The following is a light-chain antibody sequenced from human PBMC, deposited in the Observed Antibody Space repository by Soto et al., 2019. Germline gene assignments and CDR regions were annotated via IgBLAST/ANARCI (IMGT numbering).Light chain of an antibody. CDR2: DVS. CDR1: SSDVGAYNY. V-gene: IGLV2-11*01. J-gene: IGLJ1*01. Sequence: QSALTQPRSVSGSPGQSVTISCTGTSSDVGAYNYVSWYQQHPGKAPNFMIYDVSKRPSGVPDRFSGSRSGNTASLTISGLQAEDEADYYCSSYAGSSNVFGTGTKVTVL. CDR3: SSYAGSSNV.